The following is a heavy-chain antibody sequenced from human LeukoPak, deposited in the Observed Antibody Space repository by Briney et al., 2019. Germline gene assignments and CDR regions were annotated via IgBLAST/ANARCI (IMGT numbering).Heavy chain of an antibody. CDR2: IIPIFGTA. V-gene: IGHV1-69*13. J-gene: IGHJ4*02. D-gene: IGHD3-10*01. CDR3: ARHPRGDFDY. Sequence: ASVKVSCKASGGTFSSYAISWVRQAPGQGLEWIGGIIPIFGTANYAQKFQGRVTITADESTSTAYLQWSSLKASDTAMYYCARHPRGDFDYWGQGTLVTVSS. CDR1: GGTFSSYA.